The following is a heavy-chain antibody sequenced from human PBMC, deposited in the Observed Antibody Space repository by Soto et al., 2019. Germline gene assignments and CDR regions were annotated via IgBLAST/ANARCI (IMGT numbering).Heavy chain of an antibody. CDR2: IYYSGST. CDR1: GGPISSYY. D-gene: IGHD6-19*01. J-gene: IGHJ5*02. Sequence: SETLSLTCTVSGGPISSYYWSWIRQPPGKGLEWIGYIYYSGSTNYNPSLKSRVTISVDTSKNQFSLKLSSVTAADTAVYYCGRDRSGWLNKWFDPRGQGTLVTVSS. V-gene: IGHV4-59*01. CDR3: GRDRSGWLNKWFDP.